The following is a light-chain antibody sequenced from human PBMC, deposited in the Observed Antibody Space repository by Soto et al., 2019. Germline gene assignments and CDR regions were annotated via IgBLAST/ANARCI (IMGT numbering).Light chain of an antibody. CDR2: AAS. CDR3: EQSYSSPYT. CDR1: QSISNY. J-gene: IGKJ2*01. V-gene: IGKV1-39*01. Sequence: DVQMTQSPSSLSVSVGDRVTITCRASQSISNYLNWYQQEPGRAPKLLVYAASSLQSGVPSRFSGSGSGSDFTLTMSSLQPEDIATYYGEQSYSSPYTFGQGTKLEIK.